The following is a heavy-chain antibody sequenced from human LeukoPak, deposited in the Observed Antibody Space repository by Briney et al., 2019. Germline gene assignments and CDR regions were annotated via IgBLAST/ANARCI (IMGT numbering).Heavy chain of an antibody. V-gene: IGHV4-30-2*01. D-gene: IGHD3-22*01. Sequence: SETLSLTCTVSGGSISSGGYYWSWIRQPPGKGLEWIGYIYHSGSTYYNPSLKSRVTISVDRSKNQFSLKLSSVTAADTAVYYCARDYYDSSGYSGGVFDYWGQGTLVTVSS. CDR1: GGSISSGGYY. CDR2: IYHSGST. CDR3: ARDYYDSSGYSGGVFDY. J-gene: IGHJ4*02.